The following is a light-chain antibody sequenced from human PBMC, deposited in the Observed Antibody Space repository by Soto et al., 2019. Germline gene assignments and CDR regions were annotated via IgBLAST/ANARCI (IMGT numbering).Light chain of an antibody. J-gene: IGLJ1*01. V-gene: IGLV2-14*01. CDR2: EVT. Sequence: QSALAQPASVSGSPGQSITISCTGSSDDIGTYEYISWHQHHPGKAPKVMIYEVTYRPSGVSNRFSGSKSGNTASLTISGLQAEDEAEYYCSSYTGSSTLYVFGTGTKVTVL. CDR1: SDDIGTYEY. CDR3: SSYTGSSTLYV.